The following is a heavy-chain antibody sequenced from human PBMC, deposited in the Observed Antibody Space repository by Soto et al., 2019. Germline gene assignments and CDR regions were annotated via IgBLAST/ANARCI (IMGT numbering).Heavy chain of an antibody. V-gene: IGHV4-59*01. CDR1: GGSISSYY. CDR2: IYYSGST. Sequence: PSETLSLTCTVSGGSISSYYWSWIRQPPGKGLEWIGYIYYSGSTNYNPSLKSRVTISVDTSKNQFSLKLSSVTAADTAVYYCARDVAWKDSSSWAGGDNWFDPWGQGTLVTVSS. CDR3: ARDVAWKDSSSWAGGDNWFDP. J-gene: IGHJ5*02. D-gene: IGHD6-13*01.